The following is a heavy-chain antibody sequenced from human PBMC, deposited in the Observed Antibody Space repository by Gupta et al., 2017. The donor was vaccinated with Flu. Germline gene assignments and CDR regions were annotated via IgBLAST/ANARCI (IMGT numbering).Heavy chain of an antibody. J-gene: IGHJ4*02. Sequence: EVQLLESGGGLVQPGGSLRLSCAASGFTFSSYAMSWVRQDPGKGLEWVSAISGSGGSTYYADSGKGRVTISRENSKNTLYLKRNSLRAEERAVDYCAKDQGGYYDILTGYWRYGGQGTLVTVSS. V-gene: IGHV3-23*01. D-gene: IGHD3-9*01. CDR2: ISGSGGST. CDR3: AKDQGGYYDILTGYWRY. CDR1: GFTFSSYA.